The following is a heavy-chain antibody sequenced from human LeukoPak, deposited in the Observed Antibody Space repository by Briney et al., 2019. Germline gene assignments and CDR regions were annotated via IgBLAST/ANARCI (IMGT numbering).Heavy chain of an antibody. CDR1: GFTFSGSA. D-gene: IGHD5-12*01. Sequence: GGSLRLSCAASGFTFSGSAMHWVRQASGKGLEWVGRIRSKANNYATAYAASVKGRFTISRDDSKNTAYLQMNSLKTEDTAMYYCTRLYSGYDGFAFGIWGQGTMVTVSS. CDR3: TRLYSGYDGFAFGI. CDR2: IRSKANNYAT. J-gene: IGHJ3*02. V-gene: IGHV3-73*01.